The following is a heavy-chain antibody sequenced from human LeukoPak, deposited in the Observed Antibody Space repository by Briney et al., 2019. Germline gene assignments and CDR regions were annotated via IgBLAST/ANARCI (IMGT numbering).Heavy chain of an antibody. D-gene: IGHD6-19*01. CDR2: INPNSGGT. CDR1: GYTFTGYY. J-gene: IGHJ6*02. Sequence: ASVKVSCKASGYTFTGYYMHWVRQAPGQGLEWMGWINPNSGGTNYALKFQGWVTMTRDTSISTAYMELSRLRSDDTAVYYCARFSGWYNVDYYYAMDVWGQGTTVTVSS. CDR3: ARFSGWYNVDYYYAMDV. V-gene: IGHV1-2*04.